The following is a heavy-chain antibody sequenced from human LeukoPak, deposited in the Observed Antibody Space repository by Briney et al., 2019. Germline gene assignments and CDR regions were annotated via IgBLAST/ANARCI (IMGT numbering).Heavy chain of an antibody. CDR3: ANDRGLAVGDY. J-gene: IGHJ4*02. CDR2: IRYDGTNK. D-gene: IGHD6-19*01. V-gene: IGHV3-30*02. CDR1: GFTFSNYG. Sequence: PGGSLRLSCAASGFTFSNYGMHWVRQAPGKGLAWVAFIRYDGTNKDYADSVKGRFTISRDNSKNTLYLQMNSLRAEDTAVYYCANDRGLAVGDYWGQGTLVTVSS.